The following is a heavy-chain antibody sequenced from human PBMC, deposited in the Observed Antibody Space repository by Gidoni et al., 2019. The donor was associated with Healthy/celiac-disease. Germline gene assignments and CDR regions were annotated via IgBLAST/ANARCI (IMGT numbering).Heavy chain of an antibody. CDR3: ARDAIAVAGVANY. D-gene: IGHD6-19*01. J-gene: IGHJ4*02. CDR1: EFTFSSYA. V-gene: IGHV1-69*04. Sequence: VPLVPSVAALKTPGSSVKVSCQSSEFTFSSYAISWVRQAPGQGLEWMGRIIPILGIANYAKKVQGRVTITADKSTRTAYMELSSLRSEDTAVYYWARDAIAVAGVANYWGQGTLVTVAS. CDR2: IIPILGIA.